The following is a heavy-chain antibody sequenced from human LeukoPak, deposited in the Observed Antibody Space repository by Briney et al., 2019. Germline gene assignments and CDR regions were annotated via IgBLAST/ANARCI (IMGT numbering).Heavy chain of an antibody. V-gene: IGHV4-59*11. CDR3: ARDRSGTGWYYFDY. D-gene: IGHD3-3*01. CDR2: ISNSATT. J-gene: IGHJ4*02. Sequence: SETLSLTCTVSGGSISGHYWSWLRQPPGKGLEWIGYISNSATTNYNPSLKSRVTISADTSKNQLSLKLSSVTAADTAIYYCARDRSGTGWYYFDYWGQGTLVTVSS. CDR1: GGSISGHY.